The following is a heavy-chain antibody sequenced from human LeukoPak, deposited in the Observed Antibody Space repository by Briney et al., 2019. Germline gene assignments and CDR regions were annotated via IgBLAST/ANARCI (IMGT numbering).Heavy chain of an antibody. D-gene: IGHD6-13*01. CDR1: GFTFSSYS. Sequence: QPGGSLRLSCAASGFTFSSYSMTWVRQAPGKGLEWVSSIRSSSSTIHYAGSVKGRFTISRDNATNSLYLLMDSLRDEDTAVYYCAREGIAAAGFDYWGQGALVTVSS. CDR2: IRSSSSTI. J-gene: IGHJ4*02. V-gene: IGHV3-48*02. CDR3: AREGIAAAGFDY.